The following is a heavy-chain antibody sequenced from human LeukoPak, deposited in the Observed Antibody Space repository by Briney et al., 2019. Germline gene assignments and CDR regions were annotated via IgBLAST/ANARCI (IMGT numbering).Heavy chain of an antibody. Sequence: SETLSLTCTVSGDSLYYWGWIRQPPGKGLEWIGSVYSTGHTNYNLSLKSRVTMSIDTSKNQLSLKLTSVTAADTAMYYCARHHTSSRPIDYWGQGTLVTISS. CDR2: VYSTGHT. V-gene: IGHV4-39*01. CDR3: ARHHTSSRPIDY. D-gene: IGHD3-16*01. CDR1: GDSLYY. J-gene: IGHJ4*02.